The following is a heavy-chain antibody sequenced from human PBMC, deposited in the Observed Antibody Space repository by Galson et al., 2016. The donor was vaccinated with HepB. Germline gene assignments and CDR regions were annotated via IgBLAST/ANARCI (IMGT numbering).Heavy chain of an antibody. CDR1: GYSISSGYY. J-gene: IGHJ4*02. Sequence: SETLSLTCTVSGYSISSGYYWGWIRQPPGKGLEWIGSIYHSGSTYYNPSLKSRVSISVDTSKKQFSLKLSSVTAADTAVYYCARGQQQLEDFDYWGQGTLVTVSS. V-gene: IGHV4-38-2*02. D-gene: IGHD6-13*01. CDR2: IYHSGST. CDR3: ARGQQQLEDFDY.